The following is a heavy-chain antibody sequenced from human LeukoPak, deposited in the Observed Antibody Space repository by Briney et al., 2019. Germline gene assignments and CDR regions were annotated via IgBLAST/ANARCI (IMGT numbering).Heavy chain of an antibody. Sequence: GGSLRLSCAASGFTFSSYSMNWVRQAPGKGLEWVSSISSSSSYIYYADSVKGRFTISRDNAKNSLYLQMNSLRAEDTAVYYCARGYSGFDFPPIFPYGAFDIWGQGTMVTVSS. V-gene: IGHV3-21*01. D-gene: IGHD5-12*01. J-gene: IGHJ3*02. CDR1: GFTFSSYS. CDR2: ISSSSSYI. CDR3: ARGYSGFDFPPIFPYGAFDI.